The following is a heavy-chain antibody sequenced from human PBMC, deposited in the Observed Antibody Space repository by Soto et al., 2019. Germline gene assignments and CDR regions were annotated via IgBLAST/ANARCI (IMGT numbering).Heavy chain of an antibody. D-gene: IGHD3-22*01. CDR3: ARGPQLTYYYHSSCYYFSY. Sequence: GGSLRLSCAASGFTFSSYSMSWVRQAPGKGLEWVSYISSSSSSTIYYADSVKGRFTISRDNAKNSLYLQMNSLRDEDTAVYYCARGPQLTYYYHSSCYYFSYWGQGTLVTVSS. CDR1: GFTFSSYS. V-gene: IGHV3-48*02. CDR2: ISSSSSSTI. J-gene: IGHJ4*02.